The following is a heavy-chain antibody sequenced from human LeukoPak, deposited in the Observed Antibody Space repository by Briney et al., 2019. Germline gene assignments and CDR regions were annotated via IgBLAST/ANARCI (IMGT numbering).Heavy chain of an antibody. J-gene: IGHJ6*02. V-gene: IGHV4-39*07. CDR3: ARDQGGTANLYYYYGMDV. CDR2: IYYSGST. Sequence: SSETLSLTCSVSGGSISTTTYYWGWIRQPPGKGLEWIGTIYYSGSTYYNPSLKSRVTISVDTSKNQFSLKLSSVTAADTAVYYCARDQGGTANLYYYYGMDVWGQGTTVTVSS. D-gene: IGHD6-13*01. CDR1: GGSISTTTYY.